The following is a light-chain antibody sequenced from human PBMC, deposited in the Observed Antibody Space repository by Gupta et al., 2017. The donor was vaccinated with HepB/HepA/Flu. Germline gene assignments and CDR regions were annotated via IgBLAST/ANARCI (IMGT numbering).Light chain of an antibody. Sequence: QSALTQPASVSGSPGQSIPISCTGTNSDVGDYNYVSWYQQHPGKAPKLLIFDVSNRPSGVSNRFSGSKSGNTASLSISGLQTEDEADYYCSSSSSSSTRVFGTGTKVTVL. CDR2: DVS. V-gene: IGLV2-14*01. CDR1: NSDVGDYNY. CDR3: SSSSSSSTRV. J-gene: IGLJ1*01.